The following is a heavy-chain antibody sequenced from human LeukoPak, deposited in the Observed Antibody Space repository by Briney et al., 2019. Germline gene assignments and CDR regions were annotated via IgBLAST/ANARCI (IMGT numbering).Heavy chain of an antibody. D-gene: IGHD3-16*01. CDR3: ARHSRPGYDAFLRKKSLDAFDI. J-gene: IGHJ3*02. Sequence: SESLSLTCTVSGGSISSSSYYWGWIRQPPGKGLEWIVSIYYSGSTYYNPSLKSRVTIYVDTSKNHFSLKLSSVTAADTAVYYCARHSRPGYDAFLRKKSLDAFDIWGQGTMVTVSS. V-gene: IGHV4-39*01. CDR2: IYYSGST. CDR1: GGSISSSSYY.